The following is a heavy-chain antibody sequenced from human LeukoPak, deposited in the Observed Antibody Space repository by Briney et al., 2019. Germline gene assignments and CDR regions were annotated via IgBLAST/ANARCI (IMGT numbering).Heavy chain of an antibody. D-gene: IGHD3-10*01. V-gene: IGHV4-39*07. CDR2: INHSGST. J-gene: IGHJ5*02. CDR3: ARRRITMVRGVIISPRPFDP. Sequence: PSETLSLTCSVSGASISSGSNYWSWIRQPPGKGLEWIGEINHSGSTNYNPSLKSRVTISVDTSKNQFSLKLSSVTAADTAVYYCARRRITMVRGVIISPRPFDPWGQGTLVTVSS. CDR1: GASISSGSNY.